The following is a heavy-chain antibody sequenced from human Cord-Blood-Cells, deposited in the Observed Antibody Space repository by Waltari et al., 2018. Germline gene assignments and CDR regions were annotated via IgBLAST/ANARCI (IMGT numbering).Heavy chain of an antibody. CDR3: ARQDIVVVPAAIGYFDY. J-gene: IGHJ4*02. Sequence: QLQLQESCPGLVKPSEPLSLTCTVSGGSISSSSYYWGWIRQPPGKGLEWIGSIYYSGSTYYNPSLKSRVTISVDTSKNQFSLKLSSVTAADTAVYYCARQDIVVVPAAIGYFDYWGQGTLVTVSS. CDR1: GGSISSSSYY. CDR2: IYYSGST. D-gene: IGHD2-2*01. V-gene: IGHV4-39*01.